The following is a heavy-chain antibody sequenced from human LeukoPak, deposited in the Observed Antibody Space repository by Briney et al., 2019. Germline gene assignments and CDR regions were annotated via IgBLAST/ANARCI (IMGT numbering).Heavy chain of an antibody. J-gene: IGHJ4*02. V-gene: IGHV1-69*06. Sequence: GASVKVSCKASGGTFSSYAISWVRQAPGQGLEWMGGIIPIFGTANYAQKFQGRVTITADKSTSTAYMELSSLRSEDTAVYYCAGQWLPSKVSYYFDFWGQGTLVTVSS. D-gene: IGHD6-19*01. CDR1: GGTFSSYA. CDR3: AGQWLPSKVSYYFDF. CDR2: IIPIFGTA.